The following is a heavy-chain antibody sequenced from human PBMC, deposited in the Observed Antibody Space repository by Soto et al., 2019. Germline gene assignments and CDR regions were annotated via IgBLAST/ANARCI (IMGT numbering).Heavy chain of an antibody. Sequence: GGSLRLSCAASGFTFSSYWMSWVRQAPGKGLEWVANIKQDGSEKYYVDSVKGRFTISRDNAKNSLYLQMNSLRAEDTAVYYCARDHVVAATWGRYYYYGMGVWGQGTTVTVSS. CDR1: GFTFSSYW. J-gene: IGHJ6*02. V-gene: IGHV3-7*01. CDR2: IKQDGSEK. CDR3: ARDHVVAATWGRYYYYGMGV. D-gene: IGHD2-15*01.